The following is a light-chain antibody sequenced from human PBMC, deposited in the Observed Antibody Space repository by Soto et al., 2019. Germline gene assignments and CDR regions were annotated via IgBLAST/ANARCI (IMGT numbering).Light chain of an antibody. V-gene: IGLV2-14*01. J-gene: IGLJ2*01. CDR2: DVS. CDR1: SSDVGGYNY. Sequence: QSALTQPASVSGSPGQSITISCTGTSSDVGGYNYVSWYQQHPGKAPKLMIYDVSNRPSGVSNRFSGSKSGNTASLTISGXXAXXEADYYCSSYTSSDVVFGGGTKLTVL. CDR3: SSYTSSDVV.